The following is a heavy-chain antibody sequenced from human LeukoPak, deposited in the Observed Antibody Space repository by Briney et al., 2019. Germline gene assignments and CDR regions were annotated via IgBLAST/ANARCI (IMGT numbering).Heavy chain of an antibody. D-gene: IGHD2-2*01. V-gene: IGHV1-2*02. CDR2: INPNSGGT. Sequence: ASVKVSCKASGYTFTGYYMHWVRQAPGQGLEWMGWINPNSGGTKYARKFQGRVTMTSDTSISTAYMELSSLRSDDTAVYYCATTVVPAAIYYYYYYMGVWGKGTTVTISS. J-gene: IGHJ6*03. CDR3: ATTVVPAAIYYYYYYMGV. CDR1: GYTFTGYY.